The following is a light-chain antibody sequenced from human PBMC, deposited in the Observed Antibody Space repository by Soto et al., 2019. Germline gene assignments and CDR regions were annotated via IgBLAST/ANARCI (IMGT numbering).Light chain of an antibody. Sequence: QTVVTQEASLTVSPGGTVTLTCGSSTGSVTSGHYPFWFQQKPGQAPRTLIYDTNNKHSSTPARFSGSLIGGRAALTLSGALPDDEAEYYCSLSYTGARVFGGGTKVTVL. J-gene: IGLJ2*01. V-gene: IGLV7-46*01. CDR1: TGSVTSGHY. CDR2: DTN. CDR3: SLSYTGARV.